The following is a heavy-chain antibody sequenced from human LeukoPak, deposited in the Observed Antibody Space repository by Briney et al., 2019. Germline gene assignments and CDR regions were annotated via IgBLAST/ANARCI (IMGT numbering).Heavy chain of an antibody. CDR2: ISGSGGST. CDR1: GFTFSSYA. J-gene: IGHJ4*02. CDR3: AKAQLTCLFDY. Sequence: RGSLRLSCAASGFTFSSYAMSWVRQAPGKGLEWVSTISGSGGSTYYADSVKGRFTISRDNSKNTLYPQMNSLRAEDTAVYYCAKAQLTCLFDYWGQGTLVTVSS. D-gene: IGHD1-20*01. V-gene: IGHV3-23*01.